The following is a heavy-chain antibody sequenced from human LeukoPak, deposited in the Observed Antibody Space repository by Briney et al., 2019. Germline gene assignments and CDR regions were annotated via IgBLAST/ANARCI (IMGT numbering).Heavy chain of an antibody. Sequence: SETLSLTCTVSGGSISSSSYYWGWIRQPPGKGLEWIGSIYYSGSTYYNPSLKSRVTISVDTSKNQFSLKLSSVTAADTAVYYWGKQVVVSPYNPIDVWGQGTLVTVSS. CDR2: IYYSGST. J-gene: IGHJ4*02. CDR3: GKQVVVSPYNPIDV. V-gene: IGHV4-39*01. CDR1: GGSISSSSYY. D-gene: IGHD3-22*01.